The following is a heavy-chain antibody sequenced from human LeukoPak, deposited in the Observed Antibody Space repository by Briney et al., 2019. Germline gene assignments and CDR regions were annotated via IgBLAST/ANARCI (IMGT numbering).Heavy chain of an antibody. CDR2: IYYSGST. Sequence: SETLSLTCTVSGGSISSSSYYWGWIRQPPGKGLEWIGSIYYSGSTYYNPSLKSRVTISVDTSKNQFSLKLSSVTAADTAVYYCARAPRGSLWRGAFDIWGQGTMVTVSS. V-gene: IGHV4-39*07. CDR1: GGSISSSSYY. J-gene: IGHJ3*02. D-gene: IGHD5-12*01. CDR3: ARAPRGSLWRGAFDI.